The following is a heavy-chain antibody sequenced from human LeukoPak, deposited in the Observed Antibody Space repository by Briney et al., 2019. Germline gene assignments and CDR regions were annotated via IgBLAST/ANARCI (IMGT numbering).Heavy chain of an antibody. J-gene: IGHJ4*02. Sequence: GGSLRLSCATSGFMFRDYYMNWIRQAPGKGLEWVSSIIESGGTMHYADSVKGRFTISRDNSKNTLYLQMNSLRAEDTAVYYCVRDLGGRSGHWGQGTLVTVSS. CDR3: VRDLGGRSGH. D-gene: IGHD1-26*01. CDR1: GFMFRDYY. V-gene: IGHV3-69-1*01. CDR2: IIESGGTM.